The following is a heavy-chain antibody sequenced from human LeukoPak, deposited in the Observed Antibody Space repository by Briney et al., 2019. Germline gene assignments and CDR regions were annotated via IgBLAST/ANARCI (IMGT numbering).Heavy chain of an antibody. CDR2: ISGAGGTT. V-gene: IGHV3-23*01. Sequence: PGGSLRLSCAASGFTFSTYAMSWVRQAPGKGLEWVSAISGAGGTTYYADSVRGRFTISRDNSKNTLYLQMNSLRAEDTAVYYCANAGGGSSSSFDYWGQGTLVTVSS. CDR3: ANAGGGSSSSFDY. J-gene: IGHJ4*02. CDR1: GFTFSTYA. D-gene: IGHD6-6*01.